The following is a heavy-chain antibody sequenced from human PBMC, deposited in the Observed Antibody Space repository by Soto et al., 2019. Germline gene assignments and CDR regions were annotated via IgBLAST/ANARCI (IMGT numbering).Heavy chain of an antibody. CDR1: VDSVSSVGLH. CDR3: ARTPVGLQPISYFDF. D-gene: IGHD6-25*01. CDR2: IYNGCST. V-gene: IGHV4-30-4*01. J-gene: IGHJ4*02. Sequence: PSETLSLTCTVSVDSVSSVGLHLAWLRRPPGKGLEWIGYIYNGCSTDYRPSLESRMHMSLDATRNHYPLSLTSVTAADTAVYLDARTPVGLQPISYFDFSGQGKLLTVSS.